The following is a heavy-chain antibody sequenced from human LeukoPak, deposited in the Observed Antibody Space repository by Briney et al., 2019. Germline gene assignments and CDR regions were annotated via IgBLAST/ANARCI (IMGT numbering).Heavy chain of an antibody. CDR1: GYTFTIYV. D-gene: IGHD4-17*01. Sequence: ASVKVSCKASGYTFTIYVIYWVRQAPGQRLEWMGWINAGNGNTKYSQKFQGRVTSTRDTSASIAYMELSSLTSQDTAAYYCATDSGDSDAFDVWGQGTMVTVSS. J-gene: IGHJ3*01. CDR2: INAGNGNT. CDR3: ATDSGDSDAFDV. V-gene: IGHV1-3*01.